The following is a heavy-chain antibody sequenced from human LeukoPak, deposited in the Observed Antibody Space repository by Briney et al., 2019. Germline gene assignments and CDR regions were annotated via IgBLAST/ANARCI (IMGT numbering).Heavy chain of an antibody. CDR3: AAIWGDYVGVAFDY. D-gene: IGHD4-17*01. Sequence: SETLSLTCTVSGYSISSGYYWGWIRQPPGKGLEWIGSIYYSGSTYYNPSLKSRVTISVDTSNNQFSLKLSSVTAADTAVYYCAAIWGDYVGVAFDYWGQGTLVTVSS. V-gene: IGHV4-38-2*02. CDR2: IYYSGST. J-gene: IGHJ4*02. CDR1: GYSISSGYY.